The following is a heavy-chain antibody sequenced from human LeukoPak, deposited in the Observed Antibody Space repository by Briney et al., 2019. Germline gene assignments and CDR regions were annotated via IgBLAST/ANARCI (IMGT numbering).Heavy chain of an antibody. CDR3: AKTYYDFWSGPSCFDY. J-gene: IGHJ4*02. D-gene: IGHD3-3*01. Sequence: GGSLRLSCAASGFTFDDYGMHWVRQAPGKGLEWVTLISGDGGSTYYADSVKGRFTISRDNSKNSLYLQMNSLRTEDTALYYCAKTYYDFWSGPSCFDYWGQGTLVTVSS. CDR2: ISGDGGST. V-gene: IGHV3-43*02. CDR1: GFTFDDYG.